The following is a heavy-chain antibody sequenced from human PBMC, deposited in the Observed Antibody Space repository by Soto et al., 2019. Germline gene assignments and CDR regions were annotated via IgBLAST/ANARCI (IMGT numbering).Heavy chain of an antibody. D-gene: IGHD4-17*01. CDR3: ARALSTVTVFDP. V-gene: IGHV4-31*03. CDR2: IYYSGST. Sequence: QVQLQESGPGLVKPSETLSLTCTVSGGSINSGAYYWSWIRQHPGKGLEWIGYIYYSGSTHYNPSLKSRVNVSVATSQNQFSLKLSSVTAADTAVCCCARALSTVTVFDPCGQGTLVTVSS. CDR1: GGSINSGAYY. J-gene: IGHJ5*02.